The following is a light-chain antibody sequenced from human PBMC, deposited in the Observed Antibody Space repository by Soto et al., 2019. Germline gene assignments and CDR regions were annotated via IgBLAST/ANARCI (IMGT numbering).Light chain of an antibody. CDR3: KSGNSTAPWT. CDR2: AAS. V-gene: IGKV1-39*01. CDR1: QSISSD. Sequence: DIQMTQSPSSLSASVGDRVTITCRASQSISSDLNWHHQKPAKAPTLLIYAASSWQSGVPSRFSGSGSGTDFTLTISSLQPEELETYYSKSGNSTAPWTFGQGTEGEHK. J-gene: IGKJ1*01.